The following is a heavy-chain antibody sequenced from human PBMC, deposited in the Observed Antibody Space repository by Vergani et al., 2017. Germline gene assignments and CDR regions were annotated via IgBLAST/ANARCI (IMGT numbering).Heavy chain of an antibody. Sequence: QLQLQESGPGLVKPSETLSLTCTVSGGSISSSSYYWGWLRQPPGKGLEWIGSIYYSGSTYYNPALKSRVTIAVDTSKNQFSLKLSSVTAADTAVYYCASPVAAAINWFDAWGQGALVTVSS. CDR1: GGSISSSSYY. D-gene: IGHD6-13*01. CDR2: IYYSGST. V-gene: IGHV4-39*07. CDR3: ASPVAAAINWFDA. J-gene: IGHJ5*02.